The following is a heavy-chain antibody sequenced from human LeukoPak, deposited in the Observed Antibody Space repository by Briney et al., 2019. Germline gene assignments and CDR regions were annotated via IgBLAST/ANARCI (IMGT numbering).Heavy chain of an antibody. CDR3: ASGYYDSSGYYY. CDR2: IIPIFGTA. J-gene: IGHJ4*02. CDR1: GYSFTGYY. V-gene: IGHV1-69*13. Sequence: GASVKVSCKASGYSFTGYYMHWVRQAPGQGLEWMGGIIPIFGTANYAQKFQGRVTITADESTSTAYMELSSLRSEDTAVYYCASGYYDSSGYYYWGQGTLVTVSS. D-gene: IGHD3-22*01.